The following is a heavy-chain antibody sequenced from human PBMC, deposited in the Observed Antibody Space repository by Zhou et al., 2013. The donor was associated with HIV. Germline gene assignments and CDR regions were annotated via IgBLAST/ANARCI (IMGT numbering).Heavy chain of an antibody. CDR1: GYTFSSHY. Sequence: QVQLVQPGVEVKKPGASVKVSCKASGYTFSSHYMHWVRQAPGQGLEWMGWILPNTDATKYAPRFQGRVTMTRDTSISTIYMELRGLRSDDTALYFCASYGPGYNWMYSWGQGTLVTVSS. D-gene: IGHD1-20*01. CDR3: ASYGPGYNWMYS. J-gene: IGHJ4*02. V-gene: IGHV1-2*02. CDR2: ILPNTDAT.